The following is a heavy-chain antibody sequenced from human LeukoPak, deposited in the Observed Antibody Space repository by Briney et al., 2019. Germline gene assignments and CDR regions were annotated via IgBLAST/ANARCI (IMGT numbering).Heavy chain of an antibody. J-gene: IGHJ5*02. D-gene: IGHD6-13*01. CDR2: ISGSGGST. CDR3: ARDRGYSSSPSNWFDP. V-gene: IGHV3-23*01. Sequence: GGSLRLSCAASGFTFSSYAMSWVRQAPGKGLEWVSAISGSGGSTYYADSVKGRFTISRDNAKNSLYLQMNSLRDEDTAVYYCARDRGYSSSPSNWFDPWGQGTLVTVSS. CDR1: GFTFSSYA.